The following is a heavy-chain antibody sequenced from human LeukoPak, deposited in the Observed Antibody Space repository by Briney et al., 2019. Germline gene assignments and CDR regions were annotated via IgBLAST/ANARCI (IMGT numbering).Heavy chain of an antibody. J-gene: IGHJ4*02. D-gene: IGHD3-22*01. CDR2: IYTSGST. Sequence: SETLSLTCTVSGGSISSYYWGWIRQPAGKGLEWIGRIYTSGSTNYNPSLKSRVTMSVDTSKNQFSLKLSSVTAADTAVYYCAREYRTVRGVMEYYYDSSGYYYFDYWGQGTLVTVSS. V-gene: IGHV4-4*07. CDR3: AREYRTVRGVMEYYYDSSGYYYFDY. CDR1: GGSISSYY.